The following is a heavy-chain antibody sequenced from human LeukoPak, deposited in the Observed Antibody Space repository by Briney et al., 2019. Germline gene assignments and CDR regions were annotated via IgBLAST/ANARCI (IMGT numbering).Heavy chain of an antibody. Sequence: ASVKVSCKASGYTFTGYYMHWVRQAPGQGLEWMGWINPNSGGTNYAQKFQGRVTMTRDTSISTAYMELSRLRSDDTAVYYCARDLFVYDFWSAHGGPSPTWFDPWGQGTLVTVSS. J-gene: IGHJ5*02. CDR1: GYTFTGYY. CDR2: INPNSGGT. V-gene: IGHV1-2*02. D-gene: IGHD3-3*01. CDR3: ARDLFVYDFWSAHGGPSPTWFDP.